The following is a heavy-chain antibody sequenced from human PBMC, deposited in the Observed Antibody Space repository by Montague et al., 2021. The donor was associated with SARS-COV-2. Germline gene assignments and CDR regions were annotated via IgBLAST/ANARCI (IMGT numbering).Heavy chain of an antibody. J-gene: IGHJ4*02. CDR3: ARLGLQLLGGHYFDY. CDR2: IYYRGST. Sequence: SETLSLTCTVSGGSISSYYWSWIRQPPGKGLEWIGYIYYRGSTNCNPSLKSRVTTSVDTSKNQFSLKLSSVTAADTAVYYCARLGLQLLGGHYFDYWGQGTLVTVSS. V-gene: IGHV4-59*08. D-gene: IGHD5-24*01. CDR1: GGSISSYY.